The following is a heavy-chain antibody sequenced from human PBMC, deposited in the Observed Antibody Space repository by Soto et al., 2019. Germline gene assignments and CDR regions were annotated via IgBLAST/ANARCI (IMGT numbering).Heavy chain of an antibody. CDR1: GDSVSSNSAA. Sequence: PSQTLSLTCAISGDSVSSNSAAWNWIRQSPSRGLEWLGRTYYRSKWYNDYAVSVKSRITINPDTSKNQFSLQLNSVTPEDTAVYYCARHYRVRGVRTYYFDYWGQGTLVTVS. CDR2: TYYRSKWYN. V-gene: IGHV6-1*01. D-gene: IGHD3-10*01. CDR3: ARHYRVRGVRTYYFDY. J-gene: IGHJ4*02.